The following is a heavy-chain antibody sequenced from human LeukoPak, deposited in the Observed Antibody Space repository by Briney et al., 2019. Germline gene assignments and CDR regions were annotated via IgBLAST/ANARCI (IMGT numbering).Heavy chain of an antibody. CDR2: IIPIFGTA. CDR1: GGTFSSYA. J-gene: IGHJ3*02. Sequence: SVKVSCKASGGTFSSYAISWVRQAPGQGLEWMGRIIPIFGTANYAQKFQGRVTITTDESTSTAYMELSSLRSEDTAVYYCARPNRGSGYDGAFGIWGQGTMVTVSS. CDR3: ARPNRGSGYDGAFGI. D-gene: IGHD5-12*01. V-gene: IGHV1-69*05.